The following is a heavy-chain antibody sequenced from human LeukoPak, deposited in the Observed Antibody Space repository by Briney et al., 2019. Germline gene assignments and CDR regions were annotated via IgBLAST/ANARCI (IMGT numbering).Heavy chain of an antibody. D-gene: IGHD6-6*01. CDR3: AREYSSSSFDY. Sequence: SETLSLTCTVSGGSISSGSYYWSWIRQPAGKGLEWIGRIYTSGSTNYNPSLKSRVTISLDTSKNQFSLKLSSVTAADTAVYYCAREYSSSSFDYWGQGTLVTVSS. CDR1: GGSISSGSYY. J-gene: IGHJ4*02. V-gene: IGHV4-61*02. CDR2: IYTSGST.